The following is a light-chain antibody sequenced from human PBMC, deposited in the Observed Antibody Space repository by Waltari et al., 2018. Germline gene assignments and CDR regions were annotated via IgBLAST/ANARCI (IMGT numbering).Light chain of an antibody. V-gene: IGKV3-11*01. J-gene: IGKJ4*01. CDR1: QSVSGF. CDR2: DAS. Sequence: EIVLTQSPATLSLSPGERATLSCRASQSVSGFLAWYQQKPGQAPRLLIYDASNRATGIPARFSGSWSGTDFTLTISSLEPEDFAVYYCQQRSSWPLTFGGGTKVEIK. CDR3: QQRSSWPLT.